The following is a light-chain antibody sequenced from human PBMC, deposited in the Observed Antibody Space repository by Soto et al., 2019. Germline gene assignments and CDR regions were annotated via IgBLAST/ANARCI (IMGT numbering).Light chain of an antibody. CDR2: EVN. V-gene: IGLV2-8*01. CDR1: SSNVGGYNY. CDR3: SSYAGNIPWV. Sequence: QSALTQPPSASGSPGQSVTISCPGTSSNVGGYNYVSWYQHHPGKPPKLMIYEVNKRPSGVPDRFSGSKSGNTASLTVSGLQAEDEADYYCSSYAGNIPWVFGGGTKLTVL. J-gene: IGLJ3*02.